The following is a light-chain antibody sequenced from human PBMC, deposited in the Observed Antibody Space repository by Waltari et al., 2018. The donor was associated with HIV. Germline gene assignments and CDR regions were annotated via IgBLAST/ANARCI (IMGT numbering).Light chain of an antibody. CDR3: AAWDDTLTVV. V-gene: IGLV1-47*01. CDR1: SSNIGTNY. Sequence: QSVLTQPPSASGTPGQSVTISCSGTSSNIGTNYVYWYQQFPGTAPKLLIYRNKKRPSGVPDRVSGSKSGTSASMDISGLRSDDEAEYYCAAWDDTLTVVFGGGTKLTVL. CDR2: RNK. J-gene: IGLJ2*01.